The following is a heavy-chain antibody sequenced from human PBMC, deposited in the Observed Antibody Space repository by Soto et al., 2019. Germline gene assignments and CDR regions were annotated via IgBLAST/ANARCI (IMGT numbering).Heavy chain of an antibody. D-gene: IGHD2-2*01. CDR2: IYHLGST. V-gene: IGHV4-39*01. CDR1: GDSISSSGYY. J-gene: IGHJ4*02. CDR3: ATHFHPTTGYCPSSSCYHFDY. Sequence: SETLSLTGTVSGDSISSSGYYWGWVRQPPGKGLEWIGSIYHLGSTYYSPSLKSRVTISVDTSKNQFSLKLSSVTAADTAVYYFATHFHPTTGYCPSSSCYHFDYWGQGTLVTVSS.